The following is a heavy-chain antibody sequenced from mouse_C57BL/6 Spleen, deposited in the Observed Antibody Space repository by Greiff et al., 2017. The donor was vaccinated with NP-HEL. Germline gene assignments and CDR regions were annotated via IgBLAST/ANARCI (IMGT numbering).Heavy chain of an antibody. J-gene: IGHJ4*01. CDR3: ARSGLLYNAMDY. Sequence: VQLQQSGAELARPGASVKLSCKASGYTFTSYGISWVKQRTGQGLEWIGEIYPRSGNTYYNEKFKGKATLTADKSSRTAYMELRSLTSEDSAVYFCARSGLLYNAMDYWGQGTSVTVSS. CDR1: GYTFTSYG. CDR2: IYPRSGNT. V-gene: IGHV1-81*01.